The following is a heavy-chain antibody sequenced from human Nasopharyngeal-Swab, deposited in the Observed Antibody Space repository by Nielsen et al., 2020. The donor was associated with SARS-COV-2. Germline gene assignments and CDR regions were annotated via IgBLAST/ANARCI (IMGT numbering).Heavy chain of an antibody. Sequence: GESLKISCSASGFTFSNFAMHWVRQAPGKGLEFVSAIHNNGSATYYADSVKGRFTISRDNSKSTLYLQLSSLRGDDTAVYYCVKDWRYEYPSYMDIWGKGTTIIVSS. J-gene: IGHJ6*03. CDR3: VKDWRYEYPSYMDI. CDR1: GFTFSNFA. CDR2: IHNNGSAT. V-gene: IGHV3-64D*06. D-gene: IGHD3-3*01.